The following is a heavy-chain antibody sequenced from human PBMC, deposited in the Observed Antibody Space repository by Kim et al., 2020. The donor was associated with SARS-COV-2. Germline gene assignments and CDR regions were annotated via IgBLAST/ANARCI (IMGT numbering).Heavy chain of an antibody. J-gene: IGHJ4*02. V-gene: IGHV3-33*01. CDR3: ARDVGYDSRGSSYFDF. CDR1: GFTFNRYG. CDR2: VWSDEINK. D-gene: IGHD3-22*01. Sequence: GGSLRLSCAASGFTFNRYGMHWIRQAPGKGLEWVAIVWSDEINKYYADSVKGRFTISRDNYKNMVYLQMNSLRAEDTAVYYCARDVGYDSRGSSYFDFWGQGALVTVSS.